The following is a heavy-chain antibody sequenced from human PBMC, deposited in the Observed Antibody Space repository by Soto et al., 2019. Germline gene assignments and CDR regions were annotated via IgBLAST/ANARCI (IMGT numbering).Heavy chain of an antibody. CDR1: EFTFSTYW. V-gene: IGHV3-74*01. CDR2: INSDGGST. CDR3: ARSPSSGWYYFDY. D-gene: IGHD6-19*01. J-gene: IGHJ4*02. Sequence: EVQLVESGGGLVQPGGSLRLSCAASEFTFSTYWMYWVRQVPGKGLVWVSRINSDGGSTSYADSVKGRFTISRDNAKNTLYRQMSGLRAEDTAVYYCARSPSSGWYYFDYWGQGTLVTASS.